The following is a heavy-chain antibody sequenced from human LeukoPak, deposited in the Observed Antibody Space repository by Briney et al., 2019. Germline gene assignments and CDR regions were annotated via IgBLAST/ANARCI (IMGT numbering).Heavy chain of an antibody. CDR3: ARDHLRVGATGASDT. CDR2: IKQDGGEK. D-gene: IGHD1-26*01. V-gene: IGHV3-7*05. CDR1: RFTFSNDW. J-gene: IGHJ3*02. Sequence: SGGSLRLSCAASRFTFSNDWMSWVRQAPGKGLEWVANIKQDGGEKYYVDSVKGRFTISRDNAKNSLYLQMNSLRAEDTAVYYCARDHLRVGATGASDTWGQGTMVTVS.